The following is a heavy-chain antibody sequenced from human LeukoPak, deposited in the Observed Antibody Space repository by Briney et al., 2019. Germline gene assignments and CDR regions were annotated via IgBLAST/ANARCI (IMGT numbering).Heavy chain of an antibody. CDR3: ARDPNRRDGYNYDYYGMDV. CDR2: IIPIFGIA. V-gene: IGHV1-69*04. D-gene: IGHD5-24*01. Sequence: SVKVSCKVSGYTLTELSMHWVRQAPGQGLEWMGRIIPIFGIANYAQKFQGRVTITADKSTSTAYMELSSLRSEDTAVYYCARDPNRRDGYNYDYYGMDVWGQGTTVTVSS. CDR1: GYTLTELS. J-gene: IGHJ6*02.